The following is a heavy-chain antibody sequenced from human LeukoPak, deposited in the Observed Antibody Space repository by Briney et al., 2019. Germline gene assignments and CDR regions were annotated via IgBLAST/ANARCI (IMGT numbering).Heavy chain of an antibody. CDR3: ARHPNYYDILTGFRYYFDI. J-gene: IGHJ4*02. Sequence: PSETLSLTCSRSSRPNNSYHWLWIRHAPGKDLVWSGYIYYSGSTNYNPSLKSRVTISVDASRNQFSLKLSSVTAADTAVYYCARHPNYYDILTGFRYYFDIWGEGTLVTVSS. CDR1: SRPNNSYH. CDR2: IYYSGST. D-gene: IGHD3-9*01. V-gene: IGHV4-59*01.